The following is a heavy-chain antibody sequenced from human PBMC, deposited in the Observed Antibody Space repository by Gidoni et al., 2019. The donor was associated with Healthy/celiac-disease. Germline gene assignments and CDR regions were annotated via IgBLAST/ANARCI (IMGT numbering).Heavy chain of an antibody. V-gene: IGHV3-23*01. CDR1: GFSFGSDA. D-gene: IGHD3-22*01. Sequence: EAQLLESGGGLVQPGGSLGLSCAASGFSFGSDAMSWVRQARGKGLGWFSAISGSGGTTYYADSVNGRFTISRDNSKNTLYLQMNSLRAEDTAVYYCAKGIITMIVGVLWGQGTLVTVSS. CDR2: ISGSGGTT. J-gene: IGHJ4*02. CDR3: AKGIITMIVGVL.